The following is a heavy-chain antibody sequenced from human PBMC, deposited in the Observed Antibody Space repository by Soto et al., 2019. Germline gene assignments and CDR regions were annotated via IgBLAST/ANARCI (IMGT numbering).Heavy chain of an antibody. CDR2: INPSGGST. CDR1: GYTFTSYY. V-gene: IGHV1-46*03. J-gene: IGHJ3*02. CDR3: ARVSTIFGVVPYSEAFDI. Sequence: ASVKVSCKASGYTFTSYYMHWVRQAPGQGLEWMGIINPSGGSTSYAQKFQGRVTMTRDTSTSTVYMELSSLRSEDTAVYYCARVSTIFGVVPYSEAFDIWGKGKRVTFPS. D-gene: IGHD3-3*01.